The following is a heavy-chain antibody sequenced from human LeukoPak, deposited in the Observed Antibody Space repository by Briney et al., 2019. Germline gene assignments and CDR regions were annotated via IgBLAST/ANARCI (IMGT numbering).Heavy chain of an antibody. CDR2: IYLADSDA. CDR3: ARPKTETGYDAFDI. D-gene: IGHD2-15*01. Sequence: GESLKISCKGSGYSYNSYWIGWVRQMPRKGLEWMGIIYLADSDARYSPSFQGQVSFSADRSINTAYLQWSSLRASDTAMYYCARPKTETGYDAFDIWGQGTMVTVSS. CDR1: GYSYNSYW. V-gene: IGHV5-51*01. J-gene: IGHJ3*02.